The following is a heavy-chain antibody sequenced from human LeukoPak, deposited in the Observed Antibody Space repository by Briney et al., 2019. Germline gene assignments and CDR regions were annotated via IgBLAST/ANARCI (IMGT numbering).Heavy chain of an antibody. V-gene: IGHV3-64D*06. CDR3: VGDGRDGHNIYLHH. D-gene: IGHD5-24*01. CDR2: ISGNGGST. CDR1: GFTFSTYA. Sequence: GGSLRLSCSASGFTFSTYAMHWVRQAPGKGLEYVSVISGNGGSTSYADSVKGRFITSRDNSKNTVYLQMSSLRAEDTAIYYCVGDGRDGHNIYLHHWGQGTLVTVSS. J-gene: IGHJ1*01.